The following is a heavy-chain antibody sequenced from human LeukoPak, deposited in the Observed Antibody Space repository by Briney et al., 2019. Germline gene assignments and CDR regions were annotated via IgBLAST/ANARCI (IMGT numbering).Heavy chain of an antibody. CDR2: IRYDGSNK. CDR3: AKDFTAMVNEGGLDP. V-gene: IGHV3-30*02. CDR1: RFTFSSYG. J-gene: IGHJ5*02. Sequence: GGSLRLSCAASRFTFSSYGMHWVRQAPGKGLEWVAFIRYDGSNKYYADSVKGRFTISRDNSKNTLYLQMNSLRAEDTAVYYCAKDFTAMVNEGGLDPWGQGTLVTVSS. D-gene: IGHD5-18*01.